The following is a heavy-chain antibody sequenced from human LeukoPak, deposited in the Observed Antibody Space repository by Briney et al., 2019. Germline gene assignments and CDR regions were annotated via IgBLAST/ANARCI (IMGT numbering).Heavy chain of an antibody. V-gene: IGHV3-11*01. D-gene: IGHD2-15*01. J-gene: IGHJ6*03. CDR2: ISSSGSTI. CDR1: GFTFSDYY. Sequence: PGASLRLSCAASGFTFSDYYMSWIRQAPGKGLEWVSYISSSGSTIYYADSVKGRFTISRDNAKNSLYLQMNSLRAEDTAVYYCARAGLRYSDYYYYYMDVWGKGTTVTVSS. CDR3: ARAGLRYSDYYYYYMDV.